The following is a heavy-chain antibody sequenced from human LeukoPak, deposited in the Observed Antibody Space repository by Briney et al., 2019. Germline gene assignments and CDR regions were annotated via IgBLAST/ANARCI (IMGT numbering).Heavy chain of an antibody. CDR3: ARGPGMATIKD. Sequence: SENLSLTCTVSGGSISSHYWGWIRQPPGKGLESIGNIYYSGSTNYNPSLKSRVTISIDTSKNQFSLNLSSVTAADTAVYYCARGPGMATIKDWGQGILVTVSS. CDR2: IYYSGST. CDR1: GGSISSHY. D-gene: IGHD5-24*01. V-gene: IGHV4-59*11. J-gene: IGHJ4*02.